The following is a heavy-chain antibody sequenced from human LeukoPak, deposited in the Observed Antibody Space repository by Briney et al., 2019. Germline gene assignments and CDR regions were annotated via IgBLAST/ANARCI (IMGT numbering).Heavy chain of an antibody. J-gene: IGHJ4*02. CDR1: GGSFSGYY. CDR2: INHSGST. D-gene: IGHD2-15*01. V-gene: IGHV4-34*01. CDR3: ARGPYCRGGSCSIGLSNLYYFDY. Sequence: PSETLSLTCAVYGGSFSGYYWSWIRQPTGKGLEWIGEINHSGSTNYNPSLKSRVTISVDTSKNQFSLKLSSVTAADTAVYYCARGPYCRGGSCSIGLSNLYYFDYWGQGTLVTVSS.